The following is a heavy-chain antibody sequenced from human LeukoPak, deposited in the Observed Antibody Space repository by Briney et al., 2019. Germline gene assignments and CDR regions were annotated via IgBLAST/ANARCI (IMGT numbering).Heavy chain of an antibody. CDR3: AYSNYGYFQH. J-gene: IGHJ1*01. CDR2: IYHSGST. D-gene: IGHD4-11*01. CDR1: GGSISSGGYY. Sequence: PSQTLSLTCTVSGGSISSGGYYWSWIRQPPGKGLEWIGYIYHSGSTYYNPSLKSRVTISVDRSKNQFSLKLSFVTAADTAVYYCAYSNYGYFQHWGQGTLVTVSS. V-gene: IGHV4-30-2*01.